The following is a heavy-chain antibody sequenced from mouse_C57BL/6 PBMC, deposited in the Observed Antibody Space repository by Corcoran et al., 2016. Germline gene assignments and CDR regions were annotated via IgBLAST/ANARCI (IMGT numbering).Heavy chain of an antibody. V-gene: IGHV1-26*01. CDR3: ARGPLLRGLAY. Sequence: EVQLQQSGPELVKPGASVKISCKASGYTFTDYYMNWVKQSHGKSLEWIGDINPNNGGTSYNQKFKGKATLTVDKSSSTAYMELRSLTSEDSAVYYCARGPLLRGLAYWGQGTLVTVSA. D-gene: IGHD3-3*01. J-gene: IGHJ3*01. CDR2: INPNNGGT. CDR1: GYTFTDYY.